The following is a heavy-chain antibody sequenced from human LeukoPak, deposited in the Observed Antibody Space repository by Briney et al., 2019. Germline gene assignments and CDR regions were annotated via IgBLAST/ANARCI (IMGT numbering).Heavy chain of an antibody. CDR3: VRVGRSLHWNPDF. CDR2: ISYSGKT. CDR1: GGSMSNYY. V-gene: IGHV4-59*01. Sequence: SETLSLTCTVSGGSMSNYYWGYIRQPPGKGLEWIGFISYSGKTNCNPSLKSRVTQSVDMSKNQFSLKLTSVTAADTAVYYCVRVGRSLHWNPDFWGLGTLVTVSS. D-gene: IGHD1-1*01. J-gene: IGHJ4*02.